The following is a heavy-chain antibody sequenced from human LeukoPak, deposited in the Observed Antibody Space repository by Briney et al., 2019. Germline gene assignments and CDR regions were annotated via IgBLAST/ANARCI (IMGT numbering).Heavy chain of an antibody. CDR1: GYTFTGYY. J-gene: IGHJ5*02. CDR3: ARDLGCSGGSCYPNNWFDP. CDR2: INPNSGGT. V-gene: IGHV1-2*02. D-gene: IGHD2-15*01. Sequence: RRASVKVSCKASGYTFTGYYMHWVRQAPGQGLEWMGWINPNSGGTNYAQKFQGRVTMTRDTSISTAYMELSRLRSEDTAVYYCARDLGCSGGSCYPNNWFDPWGQGTLVTVSS.